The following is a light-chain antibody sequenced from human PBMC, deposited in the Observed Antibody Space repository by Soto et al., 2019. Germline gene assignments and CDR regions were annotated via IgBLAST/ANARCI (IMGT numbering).Light chain of an antibody. V-gene: IGKV3-20*01. CDR2: GAS. Sequence: EIVLTQSPGTLYLSPGERATLSCRAIQSLSSSYLAWYQQKPGQAPRLLIYGASSRATGIPDRFSGSGSGTDFTLTISRLEPEDFAIYYCQQYDNWPSVTFGGGTKVDI. CDR1: QSLSSSY. J-gene: IGKJ4*01. CDR3: QQYDNWPSVT.